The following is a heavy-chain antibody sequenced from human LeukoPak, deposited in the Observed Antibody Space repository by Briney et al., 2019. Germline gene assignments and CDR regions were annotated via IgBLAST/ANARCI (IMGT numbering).Heavy chain of an antibody. CDR3: ARDPGIAAAGTVGYFDP. CDR1: GFTFTTYW. CDR2: IGQDGGEK. J-gene: IGHJ4*02. V-gene: IGHV3-7*01. Sequence: GGSLRLSCAASGFTFTTYWMSWVRQAPGKWPEWVANIGQDGGEKYYVDSVKGRFTISRDNAENSLFLQMDSLRDEDTAVYYCARDPGIAAAGTVGYFDPWGQGILVTVSS. D-gene: IGHD6-13*01.